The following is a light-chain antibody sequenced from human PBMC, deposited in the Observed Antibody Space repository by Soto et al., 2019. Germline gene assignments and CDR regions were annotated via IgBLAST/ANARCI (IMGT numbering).Light chain of an antibody. CDR1: RSIGSN. CDR3: QQYDDWPWT. CDR2: GAY. Sequence: EIVMTQSPATLSVSPGDRATLSYRASRSIGSNLAWYQQKPGQAPRLLMYGAYTRATDIPARFSGSESWAEFTLTISSLQSEDFAVYHCQQYDDWPWTFGQGTKVEI. V-gene: IGKV3-15*01. J-gene: IGKJ1*01.